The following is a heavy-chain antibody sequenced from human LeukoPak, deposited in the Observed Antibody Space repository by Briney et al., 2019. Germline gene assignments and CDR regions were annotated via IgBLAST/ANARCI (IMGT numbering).Heavy chain of an antibody. V-gene: IGHV3-30-3*01. Sequence: RSLRLSCAASRFTFSNYVMHWARQAPGKGLEWVAVVSYDGSNKYYADSGKGPFTISRDNSKNTLHLQINSLRVEDTAVYYCARDPSRVVPAPGYYWGQGALVTVSS. D-gene: IGHD2-21*02. J-gene: IGHJ4*02. CDR2: VSYDGSNK. CDR3: ARDPSRVVPAPGYY. CDR1: RFTFSNYV.